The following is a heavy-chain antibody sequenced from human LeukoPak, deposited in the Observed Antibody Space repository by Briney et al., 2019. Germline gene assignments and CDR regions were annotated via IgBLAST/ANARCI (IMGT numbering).Heavy chain of an antibody. CDR2: VGSSGAYI. Sequence: GGSLRLSCAASGFTFSAYSMTWVRQAPGKGLEWVASVGSSGAYIYYADSVKGRFTISRDNAKSSLFLQMNSLRVEDTALYYCARMHLFGVVNYNYYYMDVWGKGTPVTVSS. V-gene: IGHV3-21*01. D-gene: IGHD3-3*01. CDR3: ARMHLFGVVNYNYYYMDV. CDR1: GFTFSAYS. J-gene: IGHJ6*03.